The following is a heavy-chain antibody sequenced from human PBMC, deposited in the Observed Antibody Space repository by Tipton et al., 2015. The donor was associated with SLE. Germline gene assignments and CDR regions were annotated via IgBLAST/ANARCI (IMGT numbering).Heavy chain of an antibody. J-gene: IGHJ5*02. Sequence: GSLRLSCAASGFTFDAYAMQWVRQTPGKGLEWVSGISWNSSSSRYIYHAESLKGRFTISRDNAKNSLYLQMNSLRVEDTAVYFCAGDDYASGITWGQGTLVTVSS. CDR3: AGDDYASGIT. CDR2: ISWNSSSSRYI. V-gene: IGHV3-21*03. CDR1: GFTFDAYA. D-gene: IGHD3-10*01.